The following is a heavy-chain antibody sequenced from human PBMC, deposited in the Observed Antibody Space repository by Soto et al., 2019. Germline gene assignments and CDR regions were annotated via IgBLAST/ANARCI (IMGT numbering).Heavy chain of an antibody. CDR3: ARSNLVRGVIITPYNWFDP. V-gene: IGHV4-31*03. CDR2: IYYSGST. J-gene: IGHJ5*02. CDR1: GGSISSGGYY. Sequence: SLTCTVSGGSISSGGYYWSWIRQHPGKGLEWIGYIYYSGSTYYNPSLKSRVTISVDTSKNQFSLKLSSVTAADTAVYYCARSNLVRGVIITPYNWFDPWGQGTLVTVSS. D-gene: IGHD3-10*02.